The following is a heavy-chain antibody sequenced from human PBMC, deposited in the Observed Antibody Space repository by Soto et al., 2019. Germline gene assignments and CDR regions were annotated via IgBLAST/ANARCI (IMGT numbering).Heavy chain of an antibody. CDR3: ARGGLMSLTDYYYYYMDV. CDR1: GYTFTSYD. J-gene: IGHJ6*03. Sequence: ASVKVSCKASGYTFTSYDINWVRQATGQGLEWMGWMNPNSGNTGYAQKFQGRVTMTRNTSISTAYMELSSLRSEDTAVYYCARGGLMSLTDYYYYYMDVWGKGTTVTVSS. CDR2: MNPNSGNT. D-gene: IGHD3-9*01. V-gene: IGHV1-8*01.